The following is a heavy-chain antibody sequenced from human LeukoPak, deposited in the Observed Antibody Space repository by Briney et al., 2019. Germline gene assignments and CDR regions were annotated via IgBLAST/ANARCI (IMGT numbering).Heavy chain of an antibody. V-gene: IGHV1-18*01. CDR1: GYTFISYG. CDR2: ISTYNGNT. CDR3: ARGVNILTGPNKNNWFDP. D-gene: IGHD3-9*01. Sequence: ASVTVSCKASGYTFISYGISWVRRAPGQGLEWMGWISTYNGNTNYAQKFQGRVTMTTDTSTSTAYMELRSLRSDDTAVYYCARGVNILTGPNKNNWFDPWGQGTLVTVSS. J-gene: IGHJ5*02.